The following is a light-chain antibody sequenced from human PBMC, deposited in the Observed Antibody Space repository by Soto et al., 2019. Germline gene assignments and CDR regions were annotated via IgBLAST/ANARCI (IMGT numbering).Light chain of an antibody. CDR3: QQYNSYSRT. CDR1: QSISDW. V-gene: IGKV1-5*03. CDR2: KAS. J-gene: IGKJ1*01. Sequence: DIQMTQSPCTLSASVGDRVTITCRASQSISDWLAWYQQKPGKAPKLLIYKASSLESGVPSRFSGSGSGTDFTLTISSLQPDDFATYYCQQYNSYSRTFGQGTKVEV.